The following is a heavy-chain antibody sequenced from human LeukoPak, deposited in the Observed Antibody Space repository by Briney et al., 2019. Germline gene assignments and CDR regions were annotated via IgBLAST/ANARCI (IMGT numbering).Heavy chain of an antibody. D-gene: IGHD5-18*01. CDR3: ARIQQGYYYYMDV. Sequence: SETLSLTCTVSGGSIDTYYWNWIRQPPGKGLEWIGYVFHTGSTNYNPSLKSRVTISVDTSKNQFSLKLSSVTAADTAVYYCARIQQGYYYYMDVWGKGTTVTVSS. J-gene: IGHJ6*03. V-gene: IGHV4-59*01. CDR1: GGSIDTYY. CDR2: VFHTGST.